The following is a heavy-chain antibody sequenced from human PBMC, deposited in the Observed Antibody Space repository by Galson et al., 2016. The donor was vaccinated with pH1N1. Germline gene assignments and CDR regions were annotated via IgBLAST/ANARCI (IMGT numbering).Heavy chain of an antibody. CDR3: AREDWSYGDTYYNGVDV. CDR2: ISYNGNDQ. Sequence: SLRLSCAASGFSFDTYAMHWVRQAPGKGLEWVAFISYNGNDQSYADSLKGRFTISRDNSKNTLYLQVNSLRTEDTAVFYCAREDWSYGDTYYNGVDVWGQGTTVTVSS. D-gene: IGHD4-17*01. J-gene: IGHJ6*02. CDR1: GFSFDTYA. V-gene: IGHV3-30-3*01.